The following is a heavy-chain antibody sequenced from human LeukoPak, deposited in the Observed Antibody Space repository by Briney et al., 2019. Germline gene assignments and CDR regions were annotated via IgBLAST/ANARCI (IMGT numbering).Heavy chain of an antibody. CDR1: GGSISSYY. D-gene: IGHD1-26*01. CDR2: IYYSGST. Sequence: SETLSLTCTVSGGSISSYYWSWIRQPPGKGLEWIGDIYYSGSTNYNPSLKSRVTISVDTSRNQFSLKLSPVTAADTAVYYCARPSGSYFYSYGMAVWGQGTTVTVSS. J-gene: IGHJ6*02. V-gene: IGHV4-59*01. CDR3: ARPSGSYFYSYGMAV.